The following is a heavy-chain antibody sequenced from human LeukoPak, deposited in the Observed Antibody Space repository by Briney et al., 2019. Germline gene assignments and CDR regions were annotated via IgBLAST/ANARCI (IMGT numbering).Heavy chain of an antibody. Sequence: GSSVKVSSKASGGPFSIYAITGVAQAPGQGLEWMGGIIPIFGTANYAQKLQGRVKITAGESTSTAYMELSSLRSEDTAVYYCARDVYGGQGTLGTVS. V-gene: IGHV1-69*01. J-gene: IGHJ4*02. CDR2: IIPIFGTA. CDR1: GGPFSIYA. CDR3: ARDVY.